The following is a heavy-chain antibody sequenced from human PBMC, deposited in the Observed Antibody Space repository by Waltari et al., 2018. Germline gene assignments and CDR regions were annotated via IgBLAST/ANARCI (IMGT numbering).Heavy chain of an antibody. V-gene: IGHV1-2*02. D-gene: IGHD3-22*01. Sequence: QVQLVQSGAEVKKPGASVKVSCQTSGYTFTDYYIHWVRQAPGQGLEWMGWINPKNGCVKYAQKFQDRVTMTRDTSINTAYLELGRLKSDDTAVFFCATGFQTYEYDSSAFYLRWGQGTLVNVSS. CDR1: GYTFTDYY. CDR3: ATGFQTYEYDSSAFYLR. J-gene: IGHJ4*02. CDR2: INPKNGCV.